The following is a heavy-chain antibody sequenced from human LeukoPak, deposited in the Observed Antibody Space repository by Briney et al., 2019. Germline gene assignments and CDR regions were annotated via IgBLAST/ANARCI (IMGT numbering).Heavy chain of an antibody. CDR2: IYYSGST. Sequence: SETLSLTCTVSGGSISSSSYYWGWIRQPPGKGLEWIGSIYYSGSTYYNPSLKSRVTISVDTSKNQFSLKLSSVTAADTAVYYCAREWSGSGYYDSWGQGTLVTVSS. V-gene: IGHV4-39*07. CDR3: AREWSGSGYYDS. CDR1: GGSISSSSYY. J-gene: IGHJ4*02. D-gene: IGHD3-3*01.